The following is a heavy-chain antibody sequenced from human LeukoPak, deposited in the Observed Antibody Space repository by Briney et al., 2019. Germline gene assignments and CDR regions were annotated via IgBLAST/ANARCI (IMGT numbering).Heavy chain of an antibody. Sequence: GESLKISCKGSGYSFTSYWISWVRQMPGKGLEWMGIIYPGDSDTRYSPSFQGQVTISADKSITTAYLQWSSLEASDTAMYYCARLDSSTYYHIDYWGQGTLVTVSS. CDR3: ARLDSSTYYHIDY. V-gene: IGHV5-51*01. D-gene: IGHD3-22*01. CDR1: GYSFTSYW. J-gene: IGHJ4*02. CDR2: IYPGDSDT.